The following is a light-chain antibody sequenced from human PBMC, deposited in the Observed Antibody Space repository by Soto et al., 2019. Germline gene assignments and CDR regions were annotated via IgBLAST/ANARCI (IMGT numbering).Light chain of an antibody. CDR2: KAS. V-gene: IGKV1-5*03. CDR1: QTISSW. CDR3: QQSYSTPYT. Sequence: DIQMTQSPSTLSASVRDRVTITCRASQTISSWLAWFQQRPGRAPKFLIYKASSLKNGVPLRFSGSGSGTQFTLTNSSLQPDDFATYYCQQSYSTPYTFGQGTRLEIK. J-gene: IGKJ5*01.